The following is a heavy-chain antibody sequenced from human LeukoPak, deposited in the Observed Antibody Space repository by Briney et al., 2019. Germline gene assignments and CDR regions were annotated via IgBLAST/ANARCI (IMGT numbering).Heavy chain of an antibody. CDR3: AREYFKPPGAYYFDY. J-gene: IGHJ4*02. CDR1: GGSISSYY. CDR2: IYYSGST. D-gene: IGHD2-8*01. Sequence: SETLSLTCTVSGGSISSYYWSWLRQPPGKGLEWIGYIYYSGSTNYNPSLKSRVTISVDTSKNQFSLKLSSVTAADTAVYYCAREYFKPPGAYYFDYWGQGTLVTVSS. V-gene: IGHV4-59*01.